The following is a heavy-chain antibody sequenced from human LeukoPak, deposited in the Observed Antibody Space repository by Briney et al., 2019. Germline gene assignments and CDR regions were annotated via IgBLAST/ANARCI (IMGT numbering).Heavy chain of an antibody. CDR2: IYYSGST. CDR3: AAYYDSSGVDY. Sequence: SETLSLTCTVSGGSISSYYWSWIRQPPGKGLEWIGYIYYSGSTNYNPSLKSRVTISVDTSKNQFSLKLSSVTAADTAVYYCAAYYDSSGVDYWGQGTLVTVTS. D-gene: IGHD3-22*01. CDR1: GGSISSYY. V-gene: IGHV4-59*01. J-gene: IGHJ4*02.